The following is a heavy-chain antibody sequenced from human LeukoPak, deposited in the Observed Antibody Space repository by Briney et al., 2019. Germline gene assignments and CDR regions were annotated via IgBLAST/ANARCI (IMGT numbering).Heavy chain of an antibody. D-gene: IGHD2-15*01. CDR1: GFTFSSYA. J-gene: IGHJ3*02. CDR3: ARSRGSPNSGEDAFDI. V-gene: IGHV3-30-3*01. CDR2: ISYGGNYK. Sequence: GGSLRLSCAASGFTFSSYAMHWVRQAPGKGLEWVAVISYGGNYKYNAGSVEGRITISRDNSKNTLYLQMSGLRAEDTAVYYCARSRGSPNSGEDAFDIWGQGTMVTVSS.